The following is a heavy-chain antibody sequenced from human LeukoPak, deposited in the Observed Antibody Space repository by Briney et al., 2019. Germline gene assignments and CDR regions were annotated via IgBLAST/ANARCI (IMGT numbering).Heavy chain of an antibody. V-gene: IGHV4-38-2*02. CDR3: ARGRYASGYFDY. J-gene: IGHJ4*02. D-gene: IGHD3-16*01. CDR1: GYSISSGYY. CDR2: IYISGST. Sequence: KASETLSLTCTVSGYSISSGYYWGWIRQPAGKGLEWIGRIYISGSTNYNPSLKSRVTISLDTSKNQFSLKLSSVTAADTAVYYCARGRYASGYFDYWGQGTLVTVSS.